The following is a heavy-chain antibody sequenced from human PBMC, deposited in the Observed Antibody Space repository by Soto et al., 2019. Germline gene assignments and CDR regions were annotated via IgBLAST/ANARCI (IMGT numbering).Heavy chain of an antibody. Sequence: GGSLRLSCAASGFTFSSYAMSWVRQAPGKGLEWVSAISGSGGRTYYAYSVKGRFTISRDNSKNTLYLQMNSLRAEDTAVYYCAKDDGYNLFDYWGQGTLVTVSS. CDR1: GFTFSSYA. CDR2: ISGSGGRT. V-gene: IGHV3-23*01. CDR3: AKDDGYNLFDY. D-gene: IGHD6-25*01. J-gene: IGHJ4*02.